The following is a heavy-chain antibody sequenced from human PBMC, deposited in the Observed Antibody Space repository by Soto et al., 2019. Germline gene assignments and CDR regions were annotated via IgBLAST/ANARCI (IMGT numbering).Heavy chain of an antibody. CDR2: IFHRGST. J-gene: IGHJ5*02. CDR3: ARGGTEDTWFDP. CDR1: GGSITSGGYY. Sequence: QVQLQESGPGLVKPSQTLFLTCNVSGGSITSGGYYWAWIRQQPGGGLEWMGQIFHRGSTHYNPSLKSRFTTSVDTSKNQFSLKLSSVTAADTAVYYCARGGTEDTWFDPWGQGTLVTVSS. V-gene: IGHV4-31*03.